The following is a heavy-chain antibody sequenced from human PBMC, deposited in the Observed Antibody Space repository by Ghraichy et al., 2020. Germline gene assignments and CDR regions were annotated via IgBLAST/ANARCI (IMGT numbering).Heavy chain of an antibody. J-gene: IGHJ4*02. CDR1: GVSVSDYY. CDR2: VYVVGTT. Sequence: SQTLSLTCTVSGVSVSDYYWHWVRQPPGKGLEWIGYVYVVGTTNYNPSLQSRVTISLDTSMNQFSLKLTSVTTADTAVYYGAGGGNSVPPAPDYWGQGSVVTVSS. D-gene: IGHD4-23*01. V-gene: IGHV4-59*02. CDR3: AGGGNSVPPAPDY.